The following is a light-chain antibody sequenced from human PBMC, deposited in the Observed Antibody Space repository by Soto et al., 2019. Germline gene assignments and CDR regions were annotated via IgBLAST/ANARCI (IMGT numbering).Light chain of an antibody. CDR3: SSYTTTSPLV. V-gene: IGLV2-14*01. CDR1: NRDVGSYNF. J-gene: IGLJ3*02. Sequence: QSALTQPASVSGSPGQSITIACTGTNRDVGSYNFVSWYQQRPDEAPKLIISEVRNRPSGISYRFTGSKSGNTASLTISGLQAEDEADYYCSSYTTTSPLVFGGGTKLTVL. CDR2: EVR.